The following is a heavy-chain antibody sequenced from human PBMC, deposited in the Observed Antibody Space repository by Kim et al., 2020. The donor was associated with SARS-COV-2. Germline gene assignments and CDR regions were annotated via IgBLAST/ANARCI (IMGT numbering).Heavy chain of an antibody. CDR2: YSGGST. D-gene: IGHD3-16*01. CDR3: ATHLNL. J-gene: IGHJ4*02. V-gene: IGHV3-53*04. Sequence: YSGGSTYYADSVKGRFTISRHNSKNTLYLQMNSLRAEDTAVYYCATHLNLGGQGTLVTVSS.